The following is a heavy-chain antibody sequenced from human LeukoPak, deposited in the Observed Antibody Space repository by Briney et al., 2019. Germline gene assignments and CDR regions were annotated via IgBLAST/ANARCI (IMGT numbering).Heavy chain of an antibody. Sequence: GGSLRLSRAASGFTFSSYAMHWVRQAPGKGLEWVAVISYDGSNKYYADSVKGRFTISRDNSKNTLYLQMNSLRAEDTAVYYCAKEGITFYYYMDVWGKGTTVTISS. V-gene: IGHV3-30*04. CDR1: GFTFSSYA. D-gene: IGHD3-16*01. J-gene: IGHJ6*03. CDR2: ISYDGSNK. CDR3: AKEGITFYYYMDV.